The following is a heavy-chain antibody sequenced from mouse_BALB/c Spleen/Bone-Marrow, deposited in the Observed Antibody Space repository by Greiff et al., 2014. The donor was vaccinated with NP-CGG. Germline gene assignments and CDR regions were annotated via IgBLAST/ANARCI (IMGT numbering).Heavy chain of an antibody. CDR3: AREGLLLYRGFAY. CDR1: GFSLTSYG. V-gene: IGHV2-9*02. J-gene: IGHJ3*01. Sequence: VQLVESGPGLVAPSQSLSITCTVSGFSLTSYGVHWVRQPPGKGLEWLGVIWAGGSTNYNSALMSRLSISKDNSKSQVFLKMNSLQTGDTAMYYCAREGLLLYRGFAYWGQGTLVTVSA. CDR2: IWAGGST. D-gene: IGHD2-10*01.